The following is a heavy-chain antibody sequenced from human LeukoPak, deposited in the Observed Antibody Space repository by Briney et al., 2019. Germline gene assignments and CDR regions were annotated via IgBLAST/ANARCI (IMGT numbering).Heavy chain of an antibody. CDR2: IYYSGST. V-gene: IGHV4-59*01. J-gene: IGHJ4*02. CDR1: GGSISSYY. D-gene: IGHD3-22*01. Sequence: NPSETLSLTCTVSGGSISSYYWSWIRQPPGKGLEWIGYIYYSGSTNYNPSLKSRVTISVDTSKNQFSLKLSSVTAADTAVYYCARGGKNYYDSSGYYTDYWGQGTLVTVSS. CDR3: ARGGKNYYDSSGYYTDY.